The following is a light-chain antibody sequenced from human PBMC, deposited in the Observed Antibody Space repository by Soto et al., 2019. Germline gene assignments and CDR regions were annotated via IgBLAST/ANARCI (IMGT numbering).Light chain of an antibody. V-gene: IGLV2-14*01. CDR1: SSDVGAYNY. J-gene: IGLJ2*01. CDR3: SSYTTISSVV. CDR2: EVS. Sequence: QSALTQPASVSGSPGQSITISCTGTSSDVGAYNYVSWYQQHPGKAPKLMIYEVSNRPSGVSNRFSGSKSGNTASLTISGPQAEDEADYYCSSYTTISSVVFGGGPKVTVL.